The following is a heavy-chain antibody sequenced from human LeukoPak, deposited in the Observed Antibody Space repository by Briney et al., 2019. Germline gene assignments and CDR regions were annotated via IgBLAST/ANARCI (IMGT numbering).Heavy chain of an antibody. D-gene: IGHD2-2*01. CDR2: ISDYNGNT. V-gene: IGHV1-18*01. J-gene: IGHJ4*02. CDR3: ARDCSSTSCYYDY. Sequence: GASVKVSCMASGYTFTSYGISWVRPAPGQGLAGMGWISDYNGNTNYAQKLQGRVTMTTDTSTSTAYMELRSLRSDDTAVYYCARDCSSTSCYYDYWGQGTLVTVSS. CDR1: GYTFTSYG.